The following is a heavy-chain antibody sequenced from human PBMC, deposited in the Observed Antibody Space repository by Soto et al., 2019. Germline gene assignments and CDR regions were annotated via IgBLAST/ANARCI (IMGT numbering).Heavy chain of an antibody. CDR1: GFTFDDYA. Sequence: EVQLVESGGGLVQPGRSLRLSCAASGFTFDDYAMHWVRQAPGKGLEWVPGISWNSGSIGYADSVKGRFTISRDNAKNTLKLQMNSLRAEDTALYYCAKDMGSVGSYFDYWGQGTLVTVSS. V-gene: IGHV3-9*01. J-gene: IGHJ4*02. D-gene: IGHD6-13*01. CDR3: AKDMGSVGSYFDY. CDR2: ISWNSGSI.